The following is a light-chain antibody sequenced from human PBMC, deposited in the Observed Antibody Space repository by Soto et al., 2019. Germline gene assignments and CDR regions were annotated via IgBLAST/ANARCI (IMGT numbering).Light chain of an antibody. V-gene: IGLV2-11*01. CDR2: DVS. CDR1: SSDVGDYNN. CDR3: CSFAGSYTFCV. Sequence: QSALTQPRSVSGSPGQSVTISCTGTSSDVGDYNNVSWYQQYPGKAPKLVIYDVSKRPSGVPDRFSGSKSGNTASLTISGLQAEDEADYYCCSFAGSYTFCVFGGGTKLTVL. J-gene: IGLJ3*02.